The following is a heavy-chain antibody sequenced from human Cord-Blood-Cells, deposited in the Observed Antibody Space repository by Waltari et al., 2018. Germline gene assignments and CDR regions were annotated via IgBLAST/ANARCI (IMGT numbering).Heavy chain of an antibody. V-gene: IGHV2-5*02. CDR3: AHRGGYCSGGSCNHHFDY. CDR2: IYWDDDK. D-gene: IGHD2-15*01. CDR1: GFSLSTSGVG. J-gene: IGHJ4*02. Sequence: QITLKESGPTLVKPTQTLTLTCTFSGFSLSTSGVGVGWIRQPPGKALEWLALIYWDDDKRYSPSLKSRLTITKDTSKNQVVLTMTNMDPVDTATYYCAHRGGYCSGGSCNHHFDYWGQGTLVTVSS.